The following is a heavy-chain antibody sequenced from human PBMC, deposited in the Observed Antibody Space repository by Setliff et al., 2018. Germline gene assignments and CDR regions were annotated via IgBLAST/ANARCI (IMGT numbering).Heavy chain of an antibody. CDR3: ARSDDNFQYPDY. CDR2: IYTNGGT. J-gene: IGHJ4*01. Sequence: SETLSLTCSVSGASISSGNDFWNWVRQPAGKGLEWIGNIYTNGGTDYSPSLRSRVTISLGTSKNQFSLQLTSVTAADTAIYYCARSDDNFQYPDYWGQGTLVTVSS. D-gene: IGHD1-1*01. CDR1: GASISSGNDF. V-gene: IGHV4-61*09.